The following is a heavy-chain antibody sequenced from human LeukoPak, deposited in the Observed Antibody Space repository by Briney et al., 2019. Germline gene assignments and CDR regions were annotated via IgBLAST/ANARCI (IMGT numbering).Heavy chain of an antibody. CDR3: ANHLACGSTHCPPFDY. J-gene: IGHJ4*02. V-gene: IGHV3-15*01. CDR2: IKSKTDGGTT. Sequence: PGGSLRLSCAASGFTFSNAWMSWVRQAPGKGLEWVGRIKSKTDGGTTDYAAPVKGRFTISRDNAQNSLYLQMNSLRAEDTAVYYCANHLACGSTHCPPFDYWGQGTLVTVSS. CDR1: GFTFSNAW. D-gene: IGHD2-2*01.